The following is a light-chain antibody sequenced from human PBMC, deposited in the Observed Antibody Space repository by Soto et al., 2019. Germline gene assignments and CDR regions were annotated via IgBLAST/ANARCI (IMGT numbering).Light chain of an antibody. J-gene: IGKJ4*01. CDR2: DAS. Sequence: EIVMTQSPATLSVSPGERATLSCRASQSVSSNLAWYQQKPGQAPRLLIYDASTRATDIPARFSGSGSGTEITLTISSLQSEDFALYYCQQSDDWPLTFGGGTKVEMK. V-gene: IGKV3D-15*01. CDR1: QSVSSN. CDR3: QQSDDWPLT.